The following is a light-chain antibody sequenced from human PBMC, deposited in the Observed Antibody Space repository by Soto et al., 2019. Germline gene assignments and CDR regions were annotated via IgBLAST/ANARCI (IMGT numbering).Light chain of an antibody. CDR3: QQYGSSPGT. CDR1: HSVSSSY. CDR2: NAF. Sequence: EIVLTQSPVTLSLSPVERSTLSCMASHSVSSSYLAWYQQKPGQAPRLLIYNAFNRATGIPDRFSGSGSGTDFTLTISRLEPEDFAVYYCQQYGSSPGTFGGGTKVDI. V-gene: IGKV3-20*01. J-gene: IGKJ4*01.